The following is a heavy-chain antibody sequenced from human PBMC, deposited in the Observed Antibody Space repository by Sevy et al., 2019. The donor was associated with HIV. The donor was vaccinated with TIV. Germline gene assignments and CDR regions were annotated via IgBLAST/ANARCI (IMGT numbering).Heavy chain of an antibody. J-gene: IGHJ4*02. CDR2: IRLDGNEI. CDR3: ARRYFDL. CDR1: GFTFSSFW. V-gene: IGHV3-7*01. Sequence: GGSLRLSCKASGFTFSSFWMQWVRQAPGKGLEWVANIRLDGNEIYYGDSVKGRFTISRDNAKNALYLQMDGLRAEDTGLYYCARRYFDLWGQGTLVTVSS.